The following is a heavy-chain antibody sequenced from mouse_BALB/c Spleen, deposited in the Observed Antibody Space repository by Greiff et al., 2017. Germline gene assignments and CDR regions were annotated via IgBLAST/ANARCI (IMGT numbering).Heavy chain of an antibody. CDR1: GYTFTSYW. Sequence: VQLQQPGAELVKPGASVKLSCKASGYTFTSYWMHWVKQRPGQGLEWIGEIDPSDSYTNYNQKFKGKATLTVDKSSSTAYMQLSSLTSEDSAVYYCARVYSPSVDYWGQGTSVTVSS. CDR2: IDPSDSYT. J-gene: IGHJ4*01. V-gene: IGHV1-69*02. CDR3: ARVYSPSVDY. D-gene: IGHD2-1*01.